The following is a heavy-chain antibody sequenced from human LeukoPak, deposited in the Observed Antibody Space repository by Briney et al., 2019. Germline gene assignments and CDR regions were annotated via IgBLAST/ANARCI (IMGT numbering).Heavy chain of an antibody. CDR1: GGSIRSYY. V-gene: IGHV4-59*01. D-gene: IGHD6-6*01. CDR2: IYYSGST. Sequence: SETLSLTCNVSGGSIRSYYWSWIRQPPGKGLEYIGYIYYSGSTNYNPSLKSRVTISVDTSKNQFSLKLSPVTAADTAVYYCASYIAARFDYWGPGTLVTVSS. CDR3: ASYIAARFDY. J-gene: IGHJ4*02.